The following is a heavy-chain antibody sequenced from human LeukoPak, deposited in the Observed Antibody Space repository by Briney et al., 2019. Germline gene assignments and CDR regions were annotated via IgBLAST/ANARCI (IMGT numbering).Heavy chain of an antibody. J-gene: IGHJ4*02. V-gene: IGHV4-61*01. D-gene: IGHD3-22*01. Sequence: SETLSLTCTVSGGSISSGSYYWSWIRQPPGKGLEWIGYIYYSGSTNYNPSLKSRVTISVDTSKNQFSLKLSSVTAADTAVYYCARDAYDSSGYLDYWGQGTLVTVSS. CDR3: ARDAYDSSGYLDY. CDR2: IYYSGST. CDR1: GGSISSGSYY.